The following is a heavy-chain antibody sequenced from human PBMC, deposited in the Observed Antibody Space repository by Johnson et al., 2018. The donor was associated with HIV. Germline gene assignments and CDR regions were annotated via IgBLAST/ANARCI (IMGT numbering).Heavy chain of an antibody. J-gene: IGHJ3*02. CDR2: IYSGGST. V-gene: IGHV3-66*02. Sequence: VRLVESGGGLVQPGGSLRLSCAASGFTVSSNYMSWVRQAPGKGLEWVSVIYSGGSTYYADSVKGRFTISRDNSKNTLYLQMNSLRAEDTAVYYCARGSYYDSSGDAFDIWGQGTMVTVSS. D-gene: IGHD3-22*01. CDR1: GFTVSSNY. CDR3: ARGSYYDSSGDAFDI.